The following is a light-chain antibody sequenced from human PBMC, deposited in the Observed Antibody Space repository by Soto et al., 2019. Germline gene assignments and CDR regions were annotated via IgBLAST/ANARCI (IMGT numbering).Light chain of an antibody. CDR2: DTS. Sequence: EIVLTQAPTTLSFSLGERATLSCRASQTVSKYLAWYQQKPGQAPRLLISDTSNRATGIPARFSGSGSGTDFTLTISGLQPEDFAVYYCQQRSNWPFTFGPGTTVDFK. CDR1: QTVSKY. V-gene: IGKV3-11*01. CDR3: QQRSNWPFT. J-gene: IGKJ3*01.